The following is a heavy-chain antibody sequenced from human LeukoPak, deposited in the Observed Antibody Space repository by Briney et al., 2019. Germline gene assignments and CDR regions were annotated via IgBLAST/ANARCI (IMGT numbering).Heavy chain of an antibody. CDR2: IKQDGSEK. J-gene: IGHJ4*02. V-gene: IGHV3-7*03. CDR3: AKDFIGYFDY. Sequence: PVGSLRLSCAASGFTSSIYWMTWVRQAPGKGLEWVANIKQDGSEKYYVDSVKGRFTISRDNAKNSLFLQMNSLRAEDTAVYYCAKDFIGYFDYWGQGTLVTVSS. D-gene: IGHD3-10*01. CDR1: GFTSSIYW.